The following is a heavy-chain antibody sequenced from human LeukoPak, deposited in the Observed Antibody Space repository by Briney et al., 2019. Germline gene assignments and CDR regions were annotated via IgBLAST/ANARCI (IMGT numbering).Heavy chain of an antibody. Sequence: PSETLSLTCTVSGGSISSSSYYWGWIRQPPGKGLEWIGSIYHSGSTYYNPSLKSRVTISVDTSKNQFSLKVSSVTDADTAVYYCARAMRMTTVTTNYYYGMDVWGQGSTVTVSS. CDR3: ARAMRMTTVTTNYYYGMDV. V-gene: IGHV4-39*07. CDR1: GGSISSSSYY. J-gene: IGHJ6*02. D-gene: IGHD4-17*01. CDR2: IYHSGST.